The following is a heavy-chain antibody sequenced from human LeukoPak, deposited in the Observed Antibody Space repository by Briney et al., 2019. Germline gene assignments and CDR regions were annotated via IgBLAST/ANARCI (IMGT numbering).Heavy chain of an antibody. D-gene: IGHD3-3*01. CDR3: ARDFFDLPY. J-gene: IGHJ4*02. CDR2: ISSSSSYI. Sequence: GGSLRLSCAAPGFTFSSYSMNWVRQAPGKGLEWVSSISSSSSYICYADSVKGRFTISRDNAKNSLYLQMNSLRAEDTAVYYCARDFFDLPYWGQGTLVTVSS. V-gene: IGHV3-21*01. CDR1: GFTFSSYS.